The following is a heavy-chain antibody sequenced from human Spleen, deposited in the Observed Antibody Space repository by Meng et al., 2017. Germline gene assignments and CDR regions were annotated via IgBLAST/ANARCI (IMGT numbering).Heavy chain of an antibody. CDR3: ARGPTTMAHDFDY. CDR2: INHSGST. CDR1: GGSFSDYY. Sequence: QVQLQQWGAGLLKPSATLSLTCVVSGGSFSDYYWSWIRQPPGKGQERIGEINHSGSTNYNPSLESRATISVDTSQNNLSLKLSSVTAADSAVYYCARGPTTMAHDFDYWGQGTLVTVSS. J-gene: IGHJ4*02. D-gene: IGHD4-11*01. V-gene: IGHV4-34*01.